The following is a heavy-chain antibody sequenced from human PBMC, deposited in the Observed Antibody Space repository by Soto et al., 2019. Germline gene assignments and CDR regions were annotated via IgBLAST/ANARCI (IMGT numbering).Heavy chain of an antibody. CDR1: GFTFRSYA. D-gene: IGHD7-27*01. CDR2: IIGSGGSA. CDR3: AKKGSPSGDHSNWYFDL. Sequence: EVQLLESGGGLVQPGGSPRLSCAASGFTFRSYAMGWVRQGPGKGLEWISTIIGSGGSAYYADSVKGRFTISRDNSKHTLYLQMDSLSADDTAVYFCAKKGSPSGDHSNWYFDLWGRGTLVTVSS. J-gene: IGHJ2*01. V-gene: IGHV3-23*01.